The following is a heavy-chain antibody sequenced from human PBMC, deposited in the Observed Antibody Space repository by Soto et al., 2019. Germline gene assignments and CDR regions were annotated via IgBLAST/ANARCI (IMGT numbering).Heavy chain of an antibody. V-gene: IGHV1-24*01. CDR2: FDPEDGET. CDR3: ATEGALMDTATTQYYFDY. J-gene: IGHJ4*02. D-gene: IGHD5-18*01. CDR1: GYTLTELS. Sequence: ASVKVSCKVSGYTLTELSMHWVRQAPGKGLEWMGGFDPEDGETIYGQKFQGRVTMTEDTSTDTAYMELSSLRSEDTAVYYCATEGALMDTATTQYYFDYWGQGTLVTVSS.